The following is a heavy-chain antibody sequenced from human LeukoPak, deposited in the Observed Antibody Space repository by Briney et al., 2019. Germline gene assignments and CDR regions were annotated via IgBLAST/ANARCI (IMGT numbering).Heavy chain of an antibody. D-gene: IGHD6-13*01. CDR2: ISTSSSSI. Sequence: PGGSLRLSCAASGFTFNTYTMNWVRQAPGKGLEWVSSISTSSSSINYADSLKGRFTISRDNSKNTLSLQMNSLRDEDTAVYYCVKGGGSSSWSRRHGYGMDVWGRGTTVIVSS. J-gene: IGHJ6*02. V-gene: IGHV3-21*04. CDR1: GFTFNTYT. CDR3: VKGGGSSSWSRRHGYGMDV.